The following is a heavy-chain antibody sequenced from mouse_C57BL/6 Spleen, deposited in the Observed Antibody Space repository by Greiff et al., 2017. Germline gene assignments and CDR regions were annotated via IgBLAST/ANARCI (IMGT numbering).Heavy chain of an antibody. J-gene: IGHJ3*01. CDR3: ARQGYSPFAY. Sequence: VQLKESGGGLVKPGGSLKLSCAASGFTFSDYGMHWVRQAPEKGLEWVAYISSGSSTIYYADTVKGRFTLSRDNAKNTLFLQMTSLRSEDTAMYYCARQGYSPFAYWGQGTLVTVSA. CDR2: ISSGSSTI. CDR1: GFTFSDYG. D-gene: IGHD2-12*01. V-gene: IGHV5-17*01.